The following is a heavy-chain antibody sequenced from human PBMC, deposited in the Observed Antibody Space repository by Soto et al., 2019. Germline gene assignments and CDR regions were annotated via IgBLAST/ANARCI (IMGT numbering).Heavy chain of an antibody. D-gene: IGHD3-10*01. CDR2: IYWSGTT. V-gene: IGHV4-31*03. CDR1: GASINSDNYY. J-gene: IGHJ6*02. CDR3: ARDRRARADYNGMDV. Sequence: QVQLQESGPGLVKPSQTLSLTCRVSGASINSDNYYWSWIRHLPGKGLEWIGYIYWSGTTYYNPSRKSRVAMSVDTSKNQFSLKLSSVTAADTAVYYCARDRRARADYNGMDVWGQGATVTVSS.